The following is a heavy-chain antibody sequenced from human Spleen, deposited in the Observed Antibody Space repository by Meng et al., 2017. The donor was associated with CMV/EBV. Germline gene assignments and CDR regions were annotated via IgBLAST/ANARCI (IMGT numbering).Heavy chain of an antibody. CDR1: GFTFSRYW. Sequence: GESLKISCAASGFTFSRYWMSWVRQAPGKGLEWLANIKQDGSEKNYVDSVKGRFTISRDNAKNSLYLQMNSLRAEDTAVYYCARASSSGLRGFDYWGQGTLVTVSS. CDR3: ARASSSGLRGFDY. D-gene: IGHD6-19*01. J-gene: IGHJ4*02. V-gene: IGHV3-7*01. CDR2: IKQDGSEK.